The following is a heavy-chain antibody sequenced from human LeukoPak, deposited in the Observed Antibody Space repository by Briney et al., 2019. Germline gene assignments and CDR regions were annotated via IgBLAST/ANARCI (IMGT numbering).Heavy chain of an antibody. D-gene: IGHD3-22*01. V-gene: IGHV3-30-3*01. J-gene: IGHJ4*02. Sequence: GGSLRLSCAASGFTFSYYTMHWVRQAPGKGLECVVVISYDGSNKYYADSVKGRFTISRDNSKNTLYLQMHSLRAEDTAVYYCARVLNYYDSSCYYFSYWGQGTLVTVSS. CDR2: ISYDGSNK. CDR1: GFTFSYYT. CDR3: ARVLNYYDSSCYYFSY.